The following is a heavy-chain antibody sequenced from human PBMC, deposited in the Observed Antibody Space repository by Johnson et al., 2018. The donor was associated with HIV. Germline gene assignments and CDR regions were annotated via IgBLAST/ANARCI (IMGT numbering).Heavy chain of an antibody. CDR2: ISSSGSTI. D-gene: IGHD1-14*01. V-gene: IGHV3-11*04. J-gene: IGHJ3*02. CDR1: GFTFSDYY. CDR3: ARDQSEVDAVDI. Sequence: QVQLVESGGGLVQPGGSLRLSCAASGFTFSDYYMSWIRQAPGKGLEWVSYISSSGSTIYYADSVKGRFTISRDNAKNSLYMQMNSLRAEYTAVYYCARDQSEVDAVDIWGQGTMVTVSS.